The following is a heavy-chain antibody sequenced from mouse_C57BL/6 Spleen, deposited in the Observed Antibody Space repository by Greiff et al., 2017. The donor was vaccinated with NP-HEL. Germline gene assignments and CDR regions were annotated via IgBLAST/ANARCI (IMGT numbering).Heavy chain of an antibody. Sequence: VQLQQPGTELVKPGASVKLSCKASGYTFTSYWMHWVKQRPGQGLEWIGNINPSNGGTNYNEKFKSKATLTVDKSSSTAYMQLSSLTSEDSAVYYCARNPYYYGSSPYYFDYWGQGTTLTVSS. CDR3: ARNPYYYGSSPYYFDY. J-gene: IGHJ2*01. CDR1: GYTFTSYW. CDR2: INPSNGGT. D-gene: IGHD1-1*01. V-gene: IGHV1-53*01.